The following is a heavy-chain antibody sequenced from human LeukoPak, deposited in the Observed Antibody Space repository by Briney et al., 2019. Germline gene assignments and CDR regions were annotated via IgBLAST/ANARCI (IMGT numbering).Heavy chain of an antibody. Sequence: VKPSETLSLTCTVSGCSISSSSYYWGWIRQSPGRGLEWIGYISDSGSTNYNPSLKSRVTISVDTSKNQFSLMLSSVTAADTAVYYCARGYDSSAYYPFNYWGQGTLVTVSS. CDR2: ISDSGST. CDR1: GCSISSSSYY. CDR3: ARGYDSSAYYPFNY. D-gene: IGHD3-22*01. V-gene: IGHV4-61*05. J-gene: IGHJ4*02.